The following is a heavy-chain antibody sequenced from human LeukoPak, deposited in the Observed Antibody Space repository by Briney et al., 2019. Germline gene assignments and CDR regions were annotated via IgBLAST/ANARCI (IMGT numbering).Heavy chain of an antibody. D-gene: IGHD4-17*01. CDR1: GFTFSSYS. J-gene: IGHJ5*02. Sequence: GGSLRLSCAASGFTFSSYSMNWVRQAPGKGLEWVSTISGSGVSTYYADSVKGRFTISRDNSKNTLYLQMNSLSAEGTAVYHCAKGDKEMTAVTRNWFDPWGQGTLVTVSS. CDR2: ISGSGVST. CDR3: AKGDKEMTAVTRNWFDP. V-gene: IGHV3-23*01.